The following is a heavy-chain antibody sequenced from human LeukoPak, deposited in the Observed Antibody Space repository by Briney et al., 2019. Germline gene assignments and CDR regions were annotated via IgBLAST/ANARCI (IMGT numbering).Heavy chain of an antibody. V-gene: IGHV3-33*01. CDR3: ARDISESGTNCFDY. Sequence: GGSLRLSCAASGFTFSDNGMHWVRQAPGKGLEWVAVVWGDGINKYYADFVKGRFTISRDNSKNTLDLQMNSLRVDDTAVYYCARDISESGTNCFDYWGQGTLVTVS. D-gene: IGHD2-2*01. CDR1: GFTFSDNG. CDR2: VWGDGINK. J-gene: IGHJ4*02.